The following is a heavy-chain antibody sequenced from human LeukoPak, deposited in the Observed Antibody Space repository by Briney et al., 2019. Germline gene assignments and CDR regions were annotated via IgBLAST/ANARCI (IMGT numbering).Heavy chain of an antibody. CDR1: GVSISSGSNY. Sequence: SDTLSLTCRVYGVSISSGSNYWGWIRQPPGKTLEWIGSIYSSGSTYYNSSLKSRVIILIDTAKNHFYLNLSSVTAADTAVYYCARSDGYGLVGIWGQGTMVTVSS. V-gene: IGHV4-39*07. CDR2: IYSSGST. D-gene: IGHD3-10*01. CDR3: ARSDGYGLVGI. J-gene: IGHJ3*02.